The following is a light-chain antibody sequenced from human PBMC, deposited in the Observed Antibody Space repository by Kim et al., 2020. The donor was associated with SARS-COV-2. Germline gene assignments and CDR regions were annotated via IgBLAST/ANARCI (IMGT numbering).Light chain of an antibody. Sequence: SASVGDRITLTCRASQSISTHLNWYQQKPGRAPKLLIYGASSLQSGVPSRFSGSGSGTDFTLTISSLHPEDFATYYCHQSYGNPTFGQGTRLEIK. CDR1: QSISTH. V-gene: IGKV1-39*01. J-gene: IGKJ5*01. CDR3: HQSYGNPT. CDR2: GAS.